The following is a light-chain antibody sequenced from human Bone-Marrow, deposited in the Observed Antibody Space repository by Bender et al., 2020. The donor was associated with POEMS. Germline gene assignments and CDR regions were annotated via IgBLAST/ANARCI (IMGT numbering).Light chain of an antibody. J-gene: IGLJ2*01. Sequence: QSALTQPRSVSGSPGQSVTISCTSTSSAVGSYNLVSWYQKHPDKAPKLIIYEGNKRPSGVSNRFSGSKSANTAFLTISGLQAEDEAHYYCCAYASSNSFVLIFGGGTTLTVL. V-gene: IGLV2-23*01. CDR3: CAYASSNSFVLI. CDR2: EGN. CDR1: SSAVGSYNL.